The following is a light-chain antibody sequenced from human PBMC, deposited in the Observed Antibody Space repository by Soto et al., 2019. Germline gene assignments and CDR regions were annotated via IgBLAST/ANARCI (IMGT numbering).Light chain of an antibody. CDR1: QSVSSY. Sequence: EIVLTQSPDTLALSPGERDTLSCRASQSVSSYLAWYQQKPGQAPRLLISDASNRATGIPARFSGSGSGTDFTLTISSLEPEDFAVYYCQQRSNWPPRYTFGQGTKLEIK. CDR3: QQRSNWPPRYT. V-gene: IGKV3-11*01. J-gene: IGKJ2*01. CDR2: DAS.